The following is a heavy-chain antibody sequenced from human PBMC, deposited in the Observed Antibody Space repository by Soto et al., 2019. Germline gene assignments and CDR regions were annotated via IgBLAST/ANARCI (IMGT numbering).Heavy chain of an antibody. D-gene: IGHD6-13*01. CDR1: GFSLTSPGMN. Sequence: QVTLKESGPTVVKPRQTLTLTCTFSGFSLTSPGMNVGWIRQPPGKALEWLALIYWDDDKRYNPSLSSRLSISKDTSKTQVVLTLTSVDPVHTGTYSCAHSEGSSWLCDNWGQGTLVTVSS. V-gene: IGHV2-5*02. CDR3: AHSEGSSWLCDN. CDR2: IYWDDDK. J-gene: IGHJ4*02.